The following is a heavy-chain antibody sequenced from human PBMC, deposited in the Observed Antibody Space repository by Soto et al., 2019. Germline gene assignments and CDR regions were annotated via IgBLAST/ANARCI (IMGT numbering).Heavy chain of an antibody. J-gene: IGHJ5*02. CDR3: ARYSPELWFGELSWFDP. CDR1: GGSFSGYY. V-gene: IGHV4-34*01. CDR2: INHSGST. D-gene: IGHD3-10*01. Sequence: SETLSLTCAVYGGSFSGYYWSWIRQPPGKGLEWIGEINHSGSTNYNPSLKSRVTISVDTSKNQFSLKLSSVTAADTAVYYCARYSPELWFGELSWFDPWGQG.